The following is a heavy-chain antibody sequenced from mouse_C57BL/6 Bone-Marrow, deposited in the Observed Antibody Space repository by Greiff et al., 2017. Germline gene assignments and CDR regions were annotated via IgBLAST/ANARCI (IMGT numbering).Heavy chain of an antibody. D-gene: IGHD2-10*01. CDR2: IYPGGGKT. CDR3: ARSAYYGNPDWFAY. V-gene: IGHV1-66*01. Sequence: VKLMESGPELVKPGASVKISCTASGYTFTSYYINWVQQRPGQGLEWIGWIYPGGGKTKYTEQFTGKATLTADTSSSTADMQLSSLTSEDSAVYYCARSAYYGNPDWFAYWGQGTLVTVSA. J-gene: IGHJ3*01. CDR1: GYTFTSYY.